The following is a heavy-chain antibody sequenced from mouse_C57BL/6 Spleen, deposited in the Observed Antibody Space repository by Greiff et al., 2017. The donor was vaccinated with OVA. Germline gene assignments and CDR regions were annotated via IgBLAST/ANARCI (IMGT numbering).Heavy chain of an antibody. CDR3: ARSAYYSHYFDY. CDR1: GYTFTDYY. J-gene: IGHJ2*01. Sequence: VQLKQSGPELVKPGASVKISCKASGYTFTDYYMNWVKQSHGKSLEWIGDINPNNGGTSYNQKFKGKATLTVDKSSSTAYMELRSLTSEDSAVYYCARSAYYSHYFDYWGQGTTLTVSS. CDR2: INPNNGGT. D-gene: IGHD2-12*01. V-gene: IGHV1-26*01.